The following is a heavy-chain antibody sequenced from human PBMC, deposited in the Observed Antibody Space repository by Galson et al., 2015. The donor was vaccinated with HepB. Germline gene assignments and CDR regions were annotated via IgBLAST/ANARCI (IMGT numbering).Heavy chain of an antibody. CDR2: ISSSSSYI. Sequence: SLRLSCAASGFTFSSYCMNWVRQAPGKGLEWVSPISSSSSYIYYADSVKGRFTISRDNAKNSLYLQMNSLRAEDTAVYYCARAAVGEQWLVRHLDYWGQRTLVSVSS. J-gene: IGHJ4*02. CDR3: ARAAVGEQWLVRHLDY. D-gene: IGHD6-19*01. V-gene: IGHV3-21*01. CDR1: GFTFSSYC.